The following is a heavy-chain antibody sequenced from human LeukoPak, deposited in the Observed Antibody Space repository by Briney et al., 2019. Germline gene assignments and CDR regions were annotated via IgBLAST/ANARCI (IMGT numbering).Heavy chain of an antibody. D-gene: IGHD5-18*01. CDR1: GFTFSNFA. J-gene: IGHJ4*02. Sequence: GGSLRLSCAASGFTFSNFAMGWVRQAPGKGLVWVSRIKTDGSTTTYADSVKGRFTISRDNAKNTLYLQMNSLRAEDTAVYYCVRGPREYNYGTFDYWGQGTLVTVSS. V-gene: IGHV3-74*01. CDR2: IKTDGSTT. CDR3: VRGPREYNYGTFDY.